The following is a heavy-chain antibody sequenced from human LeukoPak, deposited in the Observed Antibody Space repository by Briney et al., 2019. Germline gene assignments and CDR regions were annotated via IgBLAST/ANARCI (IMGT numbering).Heavy chain of an antibody. Sequence: PSETLSLTCTVSGGSISSSSYYWGWLRQPPGKGLEWIGSIYYSGNTYYNPSLKSRVTISVDTSKNQLSLRLSSVTAADTAVYYCASLNGDYVHVLDYWGQGTLVTVSS. D-gene: IGHD4-17*01. CDR1: GGSISSSSYY. CDR3: ASLNGDYVHVLDY. J-gene: IGHJ4*02. CDR2: IYYSGNT. V-gene: IGHV4-39*01.